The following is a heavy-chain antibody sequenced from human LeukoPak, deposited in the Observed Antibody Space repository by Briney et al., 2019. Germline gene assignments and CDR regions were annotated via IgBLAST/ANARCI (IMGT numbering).Heavy chain of an antibody. Sequence: SETLSLTCAVYGGSFSGYYWSWIRQPPGKGLEWIGYIYYSGSTNYNPSLKSRVTISVDTSKNQFSLKLSSVTAADTAVYYCAREHTDAFDIWGQGTMVTVSS. D-gene: IGHD2-21*01. V-gene: IGHV4-59*01. CDR3: AREHTDAFDI. CDR2: IYYSGST. J-gene: IGHJ3*02. CDR1: GGSFSGYY.